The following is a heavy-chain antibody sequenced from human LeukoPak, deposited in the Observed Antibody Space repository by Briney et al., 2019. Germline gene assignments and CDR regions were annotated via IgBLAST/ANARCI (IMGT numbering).Heavy chain of an antibody. V-gene: IGHV5-51*01. D-gene: IGHD4-17*01. CDR3: ARLGLVGDSDPAYFDY. CDR2: IYPGGSEN. CDR1: GYTFTRYW. J-gene: IGHJ4*02. Sequence: GESLKISCEGSGYTFTRYWIGWVRQMPGKGLEWVGIIYPGGSENRYSPPFQGQVTMSAAKSINTAYLQWSSLKASDTAIYYCARLGLVGDSDPAYFDYWGQGTQVTVSS.